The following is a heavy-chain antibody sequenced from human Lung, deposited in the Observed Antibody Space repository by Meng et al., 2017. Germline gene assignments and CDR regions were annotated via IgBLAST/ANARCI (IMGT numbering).Heavy chain of an antibody. CDR2: ISDGGNT. Sequence: QAHPRESGPGPVKPSETLSLTCTVSGGSISSSSYYWGWIRQPPGKGLEWIGSISDGGNTYYNPSLQSRVSISVDTSKNQFSLKLRSVTAADTAVYYCARVKYSSSWYLDFWGQGALVTVSS. CDR3: ARVKYSSSWYLDF. D-gene: IGHD6-13*01. V-gene: IGHV4-39*07. J-gene: IGHJ4*02. CDR1: GGSISSSSYY.